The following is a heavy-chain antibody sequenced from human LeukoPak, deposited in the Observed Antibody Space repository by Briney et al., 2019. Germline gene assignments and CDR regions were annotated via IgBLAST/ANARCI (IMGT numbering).Heavy chain of an antibody. CDR2: ISGSGGST. CDR1: GFTFSSYA. CDR3: AKVIKSPQQLVFDY. J-gene: IGHJ4*02. V-gene: IGHV3-23*01. D-gene: IGHD6-13*01. Sequence: GGSLRLSCAASGFTFSSYAMSWVHQAPGKGLEWVSAISGSGGSTYYADSVKGRFTISRDNSKNTLYLQVNSLRAEDTAVYYCAKVIKSPQQLVFDYWGQGTLVTVSS.